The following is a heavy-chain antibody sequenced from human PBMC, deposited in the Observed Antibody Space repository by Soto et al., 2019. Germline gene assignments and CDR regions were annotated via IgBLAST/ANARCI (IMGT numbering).Heavy chain of an antibody. CDR1: GFTFSSYA. CDR3: ARSGLPFDY. CDR2: ISRNGGST. Sequence: EVQLVESGRGLVQPGGSLRLSCAASGFTFSSYAMHWVRQAPGKGLEYVSGISRNGGSTYYANSVKGRFTISRDNSKSTLYLQVGSLRAEDMAVYYCARSGLPFDYWGQGTLVTVSS. V-gene: IGHV3-64*01. J-gene: IGHJ4*02. D-gene: IGHD2-21*02.